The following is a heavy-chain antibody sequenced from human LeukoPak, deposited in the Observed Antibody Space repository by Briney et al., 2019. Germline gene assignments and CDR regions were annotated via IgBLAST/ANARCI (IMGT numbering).Heavy chain of an antibody. CDR2: INHSGST. Sequence: SETLSLTCAVYGGSFSGYYWSWIRQPPGKGLEWIGEINHSGSTNYNPSLKSRLTISVDTSKNQFPLKLASVTAADTAVYYCARYSSGWSSDHWFDPWGQGSLVTVSS. D-gene: IGHD6-19*01. CDR1: GGSFSGYY. J-gene: IGHJ5*02. V-gene: IGHV4-34*01. CDR3: ARYSSGWSSDHWFDP.